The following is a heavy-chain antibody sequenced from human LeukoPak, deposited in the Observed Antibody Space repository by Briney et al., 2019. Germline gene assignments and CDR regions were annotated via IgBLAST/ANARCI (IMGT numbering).Heavy chain of an antibody. D-gene: IGHD5-18*01. V-gene: IGHV4-59*08. CDR3: ARHLRSGYPQVFAMDV. CDR2: IYYSGST. CDR1: GGSISSYY. Sequence: SETLSLTCTVSGGSISSYYWSWIRQPPGKGLEWIGYIYYSGSTNYNPSLKSRVTISVDTSKNQFSLKLSSVTAADTAVYYCARHLRSGYPQVFAMDVWGQGTTVTVSS. J-gene: IGHJ6*02.